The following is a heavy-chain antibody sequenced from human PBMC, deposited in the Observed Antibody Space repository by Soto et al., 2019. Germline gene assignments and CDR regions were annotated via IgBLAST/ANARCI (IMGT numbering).Heavy chain of an antibody. Sequence: SETLSLTCTVSGGSISTYYWSWIRQPAGKGLEWIGRIYTSGSTNYNPSLKSRVTMSVDTSKNQFSLKLSSVTAADTAVYYCARDEYSSGFDWFDPWGQGTLVTVSS. CDR2: IYTSGST. V-gene: IGHV4-4*07. CDR1: GGSISTYY. J-gene: IGHJ5*02. CDR3: ARDEYSSGFDWFDP. D-gene: IGHD6-19*01.